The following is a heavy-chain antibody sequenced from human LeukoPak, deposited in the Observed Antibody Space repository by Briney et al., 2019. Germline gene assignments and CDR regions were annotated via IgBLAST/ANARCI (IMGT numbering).Heavy chain of an antibody. CDR1: GGSISSHY. CDR2: IYYSGST. CDR3: ARLLDDSSGFPHPNFDC. J-gene: IGHJ4*02. D-gene: IGHD3-22*01. Sequence: SETLSLTCTVSGGSISSHYWSGIRQPPGKGLEWIGYIYYSGSTNYNPSLKSRVTLSVDKSKNQFSLKLSSVTAADTAVYYCARLLDDSSGFPHPNFDCWGQGTLVTVSS. V-gene: IGHV4-59*11.